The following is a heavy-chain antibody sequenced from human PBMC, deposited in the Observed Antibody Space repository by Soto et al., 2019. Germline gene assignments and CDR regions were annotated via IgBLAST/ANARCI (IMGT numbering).Heavy chain of an antibody. CDR3: ATGSGSYFLDWFDP. CDR2: FDPEDGET. D-gene: IGHD1-26*01. V-gene: IGHV1-24*01. Sequence: QVQLVQSGAEVKKPGASAKVSCKVSGYTLTELSIHWVRQAPGKGLEWMGGFDPEDGETVYAQKFQGRVTMTEDTSTDTAYMELSSLRSDDTAVYYCATGSGSYFLDWFDPWGQGTLVTVSS. CDR1: GYTLTELS. J-gene: IGHJ5*02.